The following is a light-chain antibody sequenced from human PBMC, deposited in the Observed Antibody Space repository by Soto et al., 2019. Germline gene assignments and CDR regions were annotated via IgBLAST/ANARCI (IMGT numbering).Light chain of an antibody. Sequence: QSALTQPASVSGSPGQTITISCTGTSSNVGGYKYVSWYQQHPGKAPNVMIYEVSNQPSGVSSRFSCSKSGNTASLTISGLQAEDEADYYCSSYTRSSTLVFGGGTKLTVL. V-gene: IGLV2-14*01. J-gene: IGLJ2*01. CDR3: SSYTRSSTLV. CDR2: EVS. CDR1: SSNVGGYKY.